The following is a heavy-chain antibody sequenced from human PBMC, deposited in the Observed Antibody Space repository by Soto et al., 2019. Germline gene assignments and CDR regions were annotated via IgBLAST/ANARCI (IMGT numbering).Heavy chain of an antibody. V-gene: IGHV4-30-4*01. J-gene: IGHJ5*02. CDR2: IFYSGST. CDR1: GDSIRSGNYY. CDR3: ARLALGSGYYFGGFDP. D-gene: IGHD3-22*01. Sequence: PSETLSLTCTVSGDSIRSGNYYWSWIRRPPGKGLEWIGNIFYSGSTYYNPSLKTRLTISVDTSKNQFSLRLSSVTAADTAVYYCARLALGSGYYFGGFDPWGQGTLVTVSS.